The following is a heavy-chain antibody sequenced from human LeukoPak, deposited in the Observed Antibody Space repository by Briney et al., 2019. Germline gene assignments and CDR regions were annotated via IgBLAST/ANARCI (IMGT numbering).Heavy chain of an antibody. D-gene: IGHD3-3*01. CDR2: ICYSGST. CDR1: GGSISSYY. V-gene: IGHV4-59*01. Sequence: SETLSLTCTVSGGSISSYYWSWIRQPPGKGLEWIGYICYSGSTNYNPSLKSRVTISVDTSKNQFSLKLSSVTAADTAVYYCARVTPYDFWSGYPDPGFDPWGQGTLVTVSS. CDR3: ARVTPYDFWSGYPDPGFDP. J-gene: IGHJ5*02.